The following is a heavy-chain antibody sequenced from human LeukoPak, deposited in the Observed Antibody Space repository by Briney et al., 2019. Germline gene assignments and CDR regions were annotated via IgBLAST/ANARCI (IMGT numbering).Heavy chain of an antibody. D-gene: IGHD6-19*01. CDR1: GFTFRSYE. Sequence: GGSLRLSCAASGFTFRSYEMNWVRRAPGKGLEWVSYISSSGSTIYYADSVKGRFTISRDNAKNSLYLQMNSLRAEDTAVYYCARVAGYSSGWLAFDYWGQGTLVTVSS. V-gene: IGHV3-48*03. CDR2: ISSSGSTI. J-gene: IGHJ4*02. CDR3: ARVAGYSSGWLAFDY.